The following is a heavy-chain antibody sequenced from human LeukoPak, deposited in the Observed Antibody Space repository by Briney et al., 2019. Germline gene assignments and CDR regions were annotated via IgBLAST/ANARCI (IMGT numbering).Heavy chain of an antibody. CDR2: MNPNSGNT. CDR3: ARTTITMIALFYY. V-gene: IGHV1-8*01. Sequence: GASVKLSCKASGYTFTSYDINWGRQATGQGLEWMGWMNPNSGNTGYAQKFQGRVTITRNTSISTAYMELSSLRSADTAVYYCARTTITMIALFYYWGQGTLVTVSS. J-gene: IGHJ4*02. CDR1: GYTFTSYD. D-gene: IGHD3-22*01.